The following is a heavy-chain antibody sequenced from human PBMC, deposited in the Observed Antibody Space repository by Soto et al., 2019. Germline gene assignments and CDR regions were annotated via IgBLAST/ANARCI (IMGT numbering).Heavy chain of an antibody. V-gene: IGHV1-46*01. CDR1: GYTFTSYY. CDR3: ARDQVYYYDTSGPPPAYYYGMDV. D-gene: IGHD3-22*01. Sequence: GASVKVSCKASGYTFTSYYMHWVQQAPGQGLEWMGIINPSGGSTSYAQKFQGRVTMTRDTSTSTVYMELSSLRSEDTAVYYCARDQVYYYDTSGPPPAYYYGMDVWGQGTTVTVSS. J-gene: IGHJ6*02. CDR2: INPSGGST.